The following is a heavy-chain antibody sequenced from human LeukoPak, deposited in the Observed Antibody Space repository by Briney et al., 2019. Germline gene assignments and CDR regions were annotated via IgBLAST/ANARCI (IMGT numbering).Heavy chain of an antibody. J-gene: IGHJ4*02. D-gene: IGHD3-22*01. CDR3: AKMDSSGYLDY. CDR2: ISGSGANT. V-gene: IGHV3-23*01. CDR1: GFTFSTYA. Sequence: GGSLRLSCAASGFTFSTYAMSWVRQAPGKGLEWVSTISGSGANTYYADSVRGRFTISRDNSKNTLYLHMNSLRAEDTAVYYCAKMDSSGYLDYWDQGTLVTVSS.